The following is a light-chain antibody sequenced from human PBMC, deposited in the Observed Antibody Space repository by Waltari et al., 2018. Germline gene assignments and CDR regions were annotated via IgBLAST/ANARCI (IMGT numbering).Light chain of an antibody. CDR3: QQSYDSWT. V-gene: IGKV1-39*01. Sequence: DVRLTQSPSSLSASIGDRVTISCRANQIISTRLNWYQHRPGKAPRLLIFDASTLQSGVPSRFSGFRSGTEFTLTIDNLQRDDFATYYCQQSYDSWTFGQGTKVE. J-gene: IGKJ1*01. CDR2: DAS. CDR1: QIISTR.